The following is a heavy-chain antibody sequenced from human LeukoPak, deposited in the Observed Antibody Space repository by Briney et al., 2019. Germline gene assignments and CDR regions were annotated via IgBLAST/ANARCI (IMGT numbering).Heavy chain of an antibody. Sequence: PSETLSLTCTVSVDSISGYYWSWIRQPPGKGLEWIGYIYYSGSTNYNPSLKSRVTISVDTSKNQFSLKLSSVTAADTAVYYCAREGCSGGSCEFDYWGQGTLVTVSS. J-gene: IGHJ4*02. CDR2: IYYSGST. V-gene: IGHV4-59*01. CDR1: VDSISGYY. CDR3: AREGCSGGSCEFDY. D-gene: IGHD2-15*01.